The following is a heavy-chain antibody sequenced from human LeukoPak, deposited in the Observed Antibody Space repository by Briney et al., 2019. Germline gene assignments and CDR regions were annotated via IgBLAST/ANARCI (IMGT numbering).Heavy chain of an antibody. V-gene: IGHV3-48*04. J-gene: IGHJ6*04. CDR1: GFIFTSYS. Sequence: GGSLRLSCAASGFIFTSYSMNWVRQAPGKGLEWISYISSSGSTIYYADSVKGRFTISRDNAKNSLYLQMNSLRAEDTAVYYCAELGITMIGGVWGKGTTVTISS. CDR3: AELGITMIGGV. D-gene: IGHD3-10*02. CDR2: ISSSGSTI.